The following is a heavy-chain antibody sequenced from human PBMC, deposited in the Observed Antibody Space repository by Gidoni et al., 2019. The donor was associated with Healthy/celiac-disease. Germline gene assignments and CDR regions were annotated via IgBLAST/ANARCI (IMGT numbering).Heavy chain of an antibody. J-gene: IGHJ6*02. D-gene: IGHD3-10*01. CDR2: ISYDGNNK. Sequence: QVQLVESGGGVGQPGRSLTLSCAASVFTFNRFGLHWVRQAPGKGLEWVAVISYDGNNKYYADSVKGRFTISRDNSKNTLYLQMNSLRAEDTAVYYCAKDGYNYGSGSYYTTAYYYGMDVWGQGTTVTVSS. V-gene: IGHV3-30*18. CDR1: VFTFNRFG. CDR3: AKDGYNYGSGSYYTTAYYYGMDV.